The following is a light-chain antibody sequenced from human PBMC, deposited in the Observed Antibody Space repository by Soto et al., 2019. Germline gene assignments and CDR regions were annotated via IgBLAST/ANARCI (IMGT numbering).Light chain of an antibody. CDR3: QQYNNWPLT. CDR1: QSVSST. CDR2: GAS. Sequence: EIVMAQSPATLSASPGERATLSCRASQSVSSTLAWYQQKPGQAPWLLIYGASTRATGVPARFSGSGSGTEFTLTISSLQSEDFAVYYCQQYNNWPLTFGGGTKVEI. V-gene: IGKV3-15*01. J-gene: IGKJ4*01.